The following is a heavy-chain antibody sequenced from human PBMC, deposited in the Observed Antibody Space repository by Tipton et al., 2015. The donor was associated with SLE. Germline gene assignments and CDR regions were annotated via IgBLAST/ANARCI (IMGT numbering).Heavy chain of an antibody. V-gene: IGHV4-59*05. J-gene: IGHJ4*02. CDR2: VRSSGST. D-gene: IGHD3-10*01. Sequence: TLSLTCTVSGDSISRSTWSWIRQPAGKGLEWIGRVRSSGSTYYNPSLKSRVTISIDTSKNQFSLRLSTVTAADTAVYYCARQLGESFDFWGQGTLVTVSS. CDR3: ARQLGESFDF. CDR1: GDSISRST.